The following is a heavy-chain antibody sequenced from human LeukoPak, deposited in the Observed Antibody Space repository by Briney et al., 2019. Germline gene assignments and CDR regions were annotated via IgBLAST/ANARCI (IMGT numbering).Heavy chain of an antibody. Sequence: SETLSLTCTVSGYSISSGYYWGWIRQPPGKGLEWIGSIYHSGSTYYNPSLKSRVTISVDTSKNQFSLKLSSVTAADTAVYYCARDPLSTIVATTISSYYYYGMDVWGQGTTVTVSS. J-gene: IGHJ6*02. D-gene: IGHD5-12*01. CDR2: IYHSGST. V-gene: IGHV4-38-2*02. CDR1: GYSISSGYY. CDR3: ARDPLSTIVATTISSYYYYGMDV.